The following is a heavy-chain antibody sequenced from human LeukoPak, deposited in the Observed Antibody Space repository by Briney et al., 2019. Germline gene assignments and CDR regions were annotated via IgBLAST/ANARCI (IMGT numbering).Heavy chain of an antibody. CDR3: ARDPVGTNGDNGDY. D-gene: IGHD4-17*01. CDR1: GGSISSSSDY. Sequence: SETLSLTCTVSGGSISSSSDYWGWIRQPPGKGLEWIGSIYYSGSTYYNPSLKSRVTISVDTSKNQFSLKLSSVTAADTAVYYCARDPVGTNGDNGDYWGQGTLVTVSS. V-gene: IGHV4-39*07. CDR2: IYYSGST. J-gene: IGHJ4*02.